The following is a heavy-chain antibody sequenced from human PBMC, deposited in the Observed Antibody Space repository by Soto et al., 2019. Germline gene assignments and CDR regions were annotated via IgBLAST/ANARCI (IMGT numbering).Heavy chain of an antibody. CDR2: IIPIFGTA. D-gene: IGHD6-6*01. CDR1: GGTFSSYA. CDR3: AREGIAGRSGAYYYYGMDV. Sequence: QVQLVQSGAEVKKPGSSVKVSCKASGGTFSSYAISWVRQAPGQGLEWMGGIIPIFGTANYAQKFQGRVTITADESTSTAYMELSSLRSEDTAVYYCAREGIAGRSGAYYYYGMDVWGQGTTVTVSS. J-gene: IGHJ6*02. V-gene: IGHV1-69*12.